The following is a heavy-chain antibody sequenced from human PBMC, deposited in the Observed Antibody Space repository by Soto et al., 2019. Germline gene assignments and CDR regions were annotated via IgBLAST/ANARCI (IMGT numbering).Heavy chain of an antibody. D-gene: IGHD6-6*01. CDR3: ARDQQLVRSYYYFYYMDV. CDR1: GFTFSTFN. CDR2: ISSSSSTI. V-gene: IGHV3-48*01. Sequence: GGSLRLSCAASGFTFSTFNMNWVRQAPGKGLEWVSYISSSSSTIYYADSVKGRFTISRGNAKNSLYLQMNSLRAEDTAVYYCARDQQLVRSYYYFYYMDVWGKGTTVTVSS. J-gene: IGHJ6*03.